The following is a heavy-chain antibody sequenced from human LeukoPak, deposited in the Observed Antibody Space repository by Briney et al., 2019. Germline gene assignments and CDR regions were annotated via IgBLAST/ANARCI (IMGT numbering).Heavy chain of an antibody. CDR1: GGSISSGDYY. D-gene: IGHD6-6*01. J-gene: IGHJ4*02. Sequence: SQTLSLTCTVSGGSISSGDYYWSWIRQPPGTGLEWIGYIYYSGHTNYNPSLKSRVTISVDTSENQFSLKLSSVTAADTAMYYCAREYSSSSYTDFWGQGTLVTVSS. CDR2: IYYSGHT. V-gene: IGHV4-30-4*01. CDR3: AREYSSSSYTDF.